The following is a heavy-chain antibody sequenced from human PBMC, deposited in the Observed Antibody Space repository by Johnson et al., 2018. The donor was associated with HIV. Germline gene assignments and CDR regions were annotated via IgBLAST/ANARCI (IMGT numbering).Heavy chain of an antibody. V-gene: IGHV3-66*01. J-gene: IGHJ3*02. D-gene: IGHD1-26*01. Sequence: VQLVESGGGLVQPGGSLRLSCAASGFTVSSNYMSWVRQAPGKWLEWVSVIYSGGSTYYADSVKGRFTISRDNAKNSLYLQMNSLRAEDTAVYYCARVGGSYGDAFDIWGQGTMVTVSS. CDR2: IYSGGST. CDR3: ARVGGSYGDAFDI. CDR1: GFTVSSNY.